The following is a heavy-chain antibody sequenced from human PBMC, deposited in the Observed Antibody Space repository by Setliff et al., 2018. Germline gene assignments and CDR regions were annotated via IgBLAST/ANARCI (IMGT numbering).Heavy chain of an antibody. CDR1: GYPFIEHY. D-gene: IGHD3-10*01. Sequence: ASVKVSCKPSGYPFIEHYVNWVRQAPGQGLEWMGWIRPNGGGTHYAQKFQGRVTMTRDTAKRIVYMELRSLTSDDTAVYYCARDPTGSDFIFSYFFDVWGKGTTVTVSS. CDR3: ARDPTGSDFIFSYFFDV. CDR2: IRPNGGGT. J-gene: IGHJ6*03. V-gene: IGHV1-2*02.